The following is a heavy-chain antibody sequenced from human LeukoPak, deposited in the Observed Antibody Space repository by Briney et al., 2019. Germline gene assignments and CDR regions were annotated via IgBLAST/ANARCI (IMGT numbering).Heavy chain of an antibody. D-gene: IGHD1-1*01. J-gene: IGHJ5*02. Sequence: ASVKVSCKVSGYTFTDYYMHWVQQAPGKGLEWMGLVDPEDGETIYAEKFQGRVTITADTSTDTAYMELSSLRSEDTAVYYCVITKGGDWFDPWGQGTLVTVSS. CDR1: GYTFTDYY. CDR3: VITKGGDWFDP. V-gene: IGHV1-69-2*01. CDR2: VDPEDGET.